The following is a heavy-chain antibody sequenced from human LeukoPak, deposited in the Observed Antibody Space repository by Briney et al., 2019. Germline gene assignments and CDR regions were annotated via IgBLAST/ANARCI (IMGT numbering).Heavy chain of an antibody. CDR1: GFTFSSYA. V-gene: IGHV3-23*01. CDR3: AKDGRGTAAFDI. J-gene: IGHJ3*02. Sequence: GGSLRLSCAASGFTFSSYAMSWVRQAPGKGLHWVSAINRRGGSTYYADSVKGRFTISRDNTKNTLYLQMNSLRAEDTAVYYCAKDGRGTAAFDIWGQGTMVTVSS. D-gene: IGHD1-1*01. CDR2: INRRGGST.